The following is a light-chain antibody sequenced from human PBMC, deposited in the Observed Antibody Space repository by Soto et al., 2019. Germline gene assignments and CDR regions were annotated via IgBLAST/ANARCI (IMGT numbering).Light chain of an antibody. CDR3: QQRSNWHPRFT. CDR1: QSITSF. V-gene: IGKV3-11*01. Sequence: EIVLTQSLPTLSLSPCERANLXRRAIQSITSFLAWYPQKPGQAPRLLIYDTSKRATGIPARFSGSGSATDFTLTISSLEPEDFGVYYCQQRSNWHPRFTFGGGTKV. CDR2: DTS. J-gene: IGKJ4*01.